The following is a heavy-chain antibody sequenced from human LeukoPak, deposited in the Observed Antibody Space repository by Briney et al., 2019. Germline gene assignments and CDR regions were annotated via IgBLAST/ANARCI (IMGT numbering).Heavy chain of an antibody. CDR1: GGSISNYY. V-gene: IGHV4-59*01. CDR3: ARDQYSGRFDY. CDR2: VYYSGNP. Sequence: SETLSLTCTVSGGSISNYYCSWIRQPPGKGLECVGYVYYSGNPDYNPSLKSRVTISIDTSKNQFSLKLSSVTAADTAVYYCARDQYSGRFDYWGQGTLVTVSS. D-gene: IGHD1-26*01. J-gene: IGHJ4*02.